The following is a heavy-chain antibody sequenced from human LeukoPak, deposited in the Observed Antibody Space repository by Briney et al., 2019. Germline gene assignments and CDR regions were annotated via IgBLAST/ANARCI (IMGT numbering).Heavy chain of an antibody. J-gene: IGHJ6*02. V-gene: IGHV3-74*01. CDR3: AREDSSGYYPYYYYGMDV. Sequence: GGSLRLSCAASGFTFSSYWMHWVRQAPGKGLVWVSRINSDGSSTSYADSVKGRFTISRDNAKNTLYLQMNSLRAEDTAVYYCAREDSSGYYPYYYYGMDVWGQGTTVTVSS. CDR2: INSDGSST. D-gene: IGHD3-22*01. CDR1: GFTFSSYW.